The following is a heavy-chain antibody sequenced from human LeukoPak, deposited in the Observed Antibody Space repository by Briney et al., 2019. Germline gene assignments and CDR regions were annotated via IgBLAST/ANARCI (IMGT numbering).Heavy chain of an antibody. CDR3: AKEDNYGGKPFDY. CDR1: GFTFDDYG. D-gene: IGHD4-23*01. J-gene: IGHJ4*02. CDR2: IRYDGSNK. Sequence: GGSLRLSCVASGFTFDDYGMGWVRQAPGKGLEWVAFIRYDGSNKYYADSVKGRFTISRDNSKNTLYLQMNSLRAEDTAVYYCAKEDNYGGKPFDYWGQGTLVTVSS. V-gene: IGHV3-30*02.